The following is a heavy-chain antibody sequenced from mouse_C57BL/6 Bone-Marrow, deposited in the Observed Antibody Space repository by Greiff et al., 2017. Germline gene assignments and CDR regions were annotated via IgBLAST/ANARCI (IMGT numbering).Heavy chain of an antibody. Sequence: VQLQQSGAELVRPGASVKLSCTASGFNIKDYYMHWVKQRPEQGLEWIGRIDPEDGDTEYAPKFQGKATLTADTSSNTAYLQLSSLTSEDTAVYYCTTWGLYGPNWYFEVWGTGTTVTVSS. J-gene: IGHJ1*03. CDR1: GFNIKDYY. D-gene: IGHD1-1*02. CDR3: TTWGLYGPNWYFEV. CDR2: IDPEDGDT. V-gene: IGHV14-1*01.